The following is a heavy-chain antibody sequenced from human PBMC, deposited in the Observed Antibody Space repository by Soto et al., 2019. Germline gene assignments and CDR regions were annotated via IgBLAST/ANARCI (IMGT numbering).Heavy chain of an antibody. Sequence: GGSLRLSCAASGFTFSSYGMHWVRQAPGKGLEWVAVISYDGSNKYYADSVKGRFTISRDNSKNTLYLQMNSLRAEDTAVYYCAKERRTYYDFWSGSGGVDYWGQRTLVTVSS. J-gene: IGHJ4*01. CDR3: AKERRTYYDFWSGSGGVDY. V-gene: IGHV3-30*18. D-gene: IGHD3-3*01. CDR1: GFTFSSYG. CDR2: ISYDGSNK.